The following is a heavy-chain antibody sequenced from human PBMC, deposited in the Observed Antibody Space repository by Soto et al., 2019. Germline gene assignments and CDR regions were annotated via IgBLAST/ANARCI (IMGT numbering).Heavy chain of an antibody. V-gene: IGHV1-18*01. CDR1: GYTLTELS. J-gene: IGHJ6*02. Sequence: ASVKVSCKVSGYTLTELSMHWVRQAPGKGLEWMGWISDYNGNTYYGKKFQGRVTMTTDTSTRTAYMELKSLRSDDTAVYYCAREGYYSGSGSYSPPRYYGMDVWGQGTTVTVSS. CDR3: AREGYYSGSGSYSPPRYYGMDV. CDR2: ISDYNGNT. D-gene: IGHD3-10*01.